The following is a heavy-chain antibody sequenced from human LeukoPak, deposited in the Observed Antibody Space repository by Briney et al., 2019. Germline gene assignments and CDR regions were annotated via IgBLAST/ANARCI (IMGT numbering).Heavy chain of an antibody. CDR2: INHSGST. CDR1: GGSFSGYY. V-gene: IGHV4-34*01. J-gene: IGHJ4*02. D-gene: IGHD5-24*01. Sequence: SETLSLTCAVYGGSFSGYYWSWIRQPPGKGLEWIGEINHSGSTNYNPSLKSRVTISVDTSKNQFSLKLSSVTAADTAVYYCARRRSGEMNYWGQGTLVTVSS. CDR3: ARRRSGEMNY.